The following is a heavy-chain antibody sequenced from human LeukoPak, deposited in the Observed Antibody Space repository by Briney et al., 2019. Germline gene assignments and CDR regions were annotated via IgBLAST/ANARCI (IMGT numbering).Heavy chain of an antibody. CDR2: ISSSSSTI. D-gene: IGHD4/OR15-4a*01. Sequence: GGSLRLSCAASGFTFSSYSMNWVRQAPGKGLEWVSYISSSSSTIYYADSVKGRFTISRDNAKNSLYLQMNSLRAEDTAVYYCARLAGTAGLWRGFDYWGQGTLVTVSS. CDR3: ARLAGTAGLWRGFDY. V-gene: IGHV3-48*04. CDR1: GFTFSSYS. J-gene: IGHJ4*02.